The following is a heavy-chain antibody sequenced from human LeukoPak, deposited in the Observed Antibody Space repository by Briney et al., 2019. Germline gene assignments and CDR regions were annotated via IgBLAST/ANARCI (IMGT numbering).Heavy chain of an antibody. CDR3: VRYDILTGPSYYYYYYMDV. V-gene: IGHV4-4*07. D-gene: IGHD3-9*01. Sequence: SETLSLTCTVSGGSISSYYWSWIRQPAGKGLEWIGRIYTSGSTNYNPSLKSRVTMSVDTSKNQFSLRLSSVTAADTAVYYCVRYDILTGPSYYYYYYMDVWGKGTTVTVSS. J-gene: IGHJ6*03. CDR2: IYTSGST. CDR1: GGSISSYY.